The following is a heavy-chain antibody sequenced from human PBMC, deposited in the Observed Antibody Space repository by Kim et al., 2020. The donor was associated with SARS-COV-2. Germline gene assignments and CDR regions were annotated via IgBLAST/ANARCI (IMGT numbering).Heavy chain of an antibody. CDR3: SRHGSWQGSDFDH. J-gene: IGHJ4*01. CDR1: GDSITNPNYY. V-gene: IGHV4-39*01. D-gene: IGHD3-10*01. CDR2: IFFSGRT. Sequence: SETLSLTCTVAGDSITNPNYYWAWIRQPPGKSLEWLGTIFFSGRTDYNWSLKSRLTISMDTSNNYFSMTLTSVSAADTAVYYCSRHGSWQGSDFDHWGHGTLVTVSS.